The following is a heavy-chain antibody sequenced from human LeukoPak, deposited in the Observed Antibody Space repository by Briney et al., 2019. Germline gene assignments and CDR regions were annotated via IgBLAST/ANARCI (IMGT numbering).Heavy chain of an antibody. CDR2: IYYSGST. J-gene: IGHJ3*02. CDR1: GGSISSYY. CDR3: ARKATTGPTKAAFDI. Sequence: PSETLSLTCTVSGGSISSYYWSWIRQPPGKGLERIGYIYYSGSTNYNPSLKSRVTISVDTPKNQFSLKLSSVTAVDTAVYYCARKATTGPTKAAFDIWGQGTMVTVSS. V-gene: IGHV4-59*12. D-gene: IGHD4-17*01.